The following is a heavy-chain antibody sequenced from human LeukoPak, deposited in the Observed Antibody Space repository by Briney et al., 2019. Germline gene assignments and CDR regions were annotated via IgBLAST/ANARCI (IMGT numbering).Heavy chain of an antibody. CDR2: MSPNSGDT. CDR1: GYTFTSYD. J-gene: IGHJ4*02. D-gene: IGHD3-10*01. V-gene: IGHV1-8*01. Sequence: ASVKVSCKASGYTFTSYDFNWVRQATGQRPEWMGWMSPNSGDTGYAQKFQDRVTMTRNTSISTAYMELSSLRSDDTAVYYCARGPPTRGMAYWGPGTLVTV. CDR3: ARGPPTRGMAY.